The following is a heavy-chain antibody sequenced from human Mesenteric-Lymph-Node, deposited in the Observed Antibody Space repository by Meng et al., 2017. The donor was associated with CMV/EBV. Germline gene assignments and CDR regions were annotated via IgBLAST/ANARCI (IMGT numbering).Heavy chain of an antibody. CDR1: GFTFSSYS. CDR2: ISSSSSYI. Sequence: GGSLRLSCAASGFTFSSYSMNWVRQAPGKGLEWVSSISSSSSYIYYADSVKGRFTISRDNAKNSLYLQMNSLRAEDTAVYYCARGGSSSSEYDPWGQGTLVTVSS. V-gene: IGHV3-21*01. D-gene: IGHD6-6*01. J-gene: IGHJ5*02. CDR3: ARGGSSSSEYDP.